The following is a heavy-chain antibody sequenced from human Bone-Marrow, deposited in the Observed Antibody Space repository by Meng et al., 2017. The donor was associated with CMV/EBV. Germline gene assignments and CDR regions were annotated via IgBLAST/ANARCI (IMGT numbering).Heavy chain of an antibody. Sequence: GSLRLSCTVSGGSISSSSYYWGWIRQPPGKGLEWIGSIYYSGSTYYNPSLKSRVTISVDTSKNQFSLKLNSVTAADTAVYYCALRFIASNTWYEADYWGQGALVTVSS. CDR3: ALRFIASNTWYEADY. CDR2: IYYSGST. CDR1: GGSISSSSYY. J-gene: IGHJ4*02. V-gene: IGHV4-39*07. D-gene: IGHD6-13*01.